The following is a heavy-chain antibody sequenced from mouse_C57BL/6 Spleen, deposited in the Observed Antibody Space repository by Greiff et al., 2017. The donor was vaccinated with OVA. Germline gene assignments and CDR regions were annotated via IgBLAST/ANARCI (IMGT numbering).Heavy chain of an antibody. V-gene: IGHV5-6*01. D-gene: IGHD2-4*01. Sequence: EVHLVESGGDLVKPGGSLKLSCAASGFTFSSYGMSWVRQTPDKRLEWVATISSGGSYTYYPDSVKGRFTISRDNAKNTLYLQMSSLKSEDTAMYYCARQDDYGGFAYWGQGTLVTVSA. CDR2: ISSGGSYT. CDR1: GFTFSSYG. J-gene: IGHJ3*01. CDR3: ARQDDYGGFAY.